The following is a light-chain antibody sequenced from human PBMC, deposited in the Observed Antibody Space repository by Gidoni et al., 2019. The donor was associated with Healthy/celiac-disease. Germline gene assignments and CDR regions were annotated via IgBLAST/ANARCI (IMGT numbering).Light chain of an antibody. J-gene: IGLJ1*01. CDR2: DVS. CDR1: SSDVGGYNY. Sequence: QSALTQPASVSGSPGPSITISCTGTSSDVGGYNYVSWYHQHPGKAPKLMIYDVSNRPSGVSNRFSGSKSGNTASLTISGLQAEDEADYYCSSYTSSSTLYVFGTGTKVTVL. V-gene: IGLV2-14*01. CDR3: SSYTSSSTLYV.